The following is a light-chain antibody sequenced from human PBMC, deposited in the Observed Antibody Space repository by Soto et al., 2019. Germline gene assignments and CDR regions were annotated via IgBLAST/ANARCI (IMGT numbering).Light chain of an antibody. Sequence: VLTQSPFNLSLSPRESATLSCRASQSFRGLLAWYQQKPGQAPRLLIYDAYNRATGIPPRFSGSGSGTDFTLTISSLEPEDSAVYYCQQRHMWPITFGQGTRLEIK. CDR1: QSFRGL. V-gene: IGKV3-11*01. CDR2: DAY. CDR3: QQRHMWPIT. J-gene: IGKJ5*01.